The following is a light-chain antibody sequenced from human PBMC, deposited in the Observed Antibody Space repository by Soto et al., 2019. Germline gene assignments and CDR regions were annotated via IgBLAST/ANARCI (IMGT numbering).Light chain of an antibody. V-gene: IGLV2-23*02. J-gene: IGLJ1*01. CDR3: CSYAGSSTFF. CDR2: EVS. Sequence: QSVLTQPASVSGSPGQSITISCTGTSSDVGSYNLVSWYQQHPGKAPKLMIYEVSKRPSGVSNRFSGSKSGNTASLTISGLQAEDEADYYCCSYAGSSTFFFGTGTTVTV. CDR1: SSDVGSYNL.